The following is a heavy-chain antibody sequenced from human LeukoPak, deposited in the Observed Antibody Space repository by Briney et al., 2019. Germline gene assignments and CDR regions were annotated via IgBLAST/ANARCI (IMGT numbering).Heavy chain of an antibody. CDR2: IRYDGSNK. Sequence: GGSLRLSCAASGFTFSSYGMHWVRQAPGKGLEWVAFIRYDGSNKYYADSVKGRFTISRDNAKNSLFLQMNSLRAEDTAVYYCARGEKYCTNGVCYEKWGPFDYWGQGTLVTVSS. D-gene: IGHD2-8*01. CDR1: GFTFSSYG. V-gene: IGHV3-30*02. J-gene: IGHJ4*02. CDR3: ARGEKYCTNGVCYEKWGPFDY.